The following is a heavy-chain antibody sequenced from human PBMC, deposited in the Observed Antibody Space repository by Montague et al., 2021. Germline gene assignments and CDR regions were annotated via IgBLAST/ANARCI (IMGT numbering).Heavy chain of an antibody. D-gene: IGHD2-8*01. J-gene: IGHJ4*02. Sequence: SLRLSCAASGFPFSSFWMTWVRQAPGKGLEWVANIKEDGSEKYYVDSVKDRFTISRDNAKNSLYLQMDSLRAEDTAIYYCTKSTWYAFDYWGQGTLVTVSS. V-gene: IGHV3-7*01. CDR2: IKEDGSEK. CDR1: GFPFSSFW. CDR3: TKSTWYAFDY.